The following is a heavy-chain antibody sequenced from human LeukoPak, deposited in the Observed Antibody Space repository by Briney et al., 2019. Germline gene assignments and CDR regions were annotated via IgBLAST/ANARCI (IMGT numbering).Heavy chain of an antibody. CDR1: GFTFSSYE. Sequence: GGSLRLSCAASGFTFSSYEVNWVRQAPGKGLEWISYINGGGSTISYADSVKGRFTISRDNSKNTLYLQMNSLRAEDTAVYYCARRAGAYSHPYDYWGQGTLVTVSS. J-gene: IGHJ4*02. CDR3: ARRAGAYSHPYDY. D-gene: IGHD4/OR15-4a*01. V-gene: IGHV3-48*03. CDR2: INGGGSTI.